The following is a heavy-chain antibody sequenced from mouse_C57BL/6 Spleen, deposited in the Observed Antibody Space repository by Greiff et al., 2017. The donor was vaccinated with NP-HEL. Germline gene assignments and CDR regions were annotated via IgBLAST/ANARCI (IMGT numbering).Heavy chain of an antibody. V-gene: IGHV1-50*01. CDR3: AIGTHYAMDY. D-gene: IGHD1-1*01. J-gene: IGHJ4*01. Sequence: QVQLQQSGAELVKPGASVKLSCKASGYTFTSYWMQWVKQRPGQGLEWIGEIDPSDSYTNYNQKFKGKATLTVDTSSSTAYMQLSSLTSEDSAVYYCAIGTHYAMDYWGQGTSVTVSS. CDR2: IDPSDSYT. CDR1: GYTFTSYW.